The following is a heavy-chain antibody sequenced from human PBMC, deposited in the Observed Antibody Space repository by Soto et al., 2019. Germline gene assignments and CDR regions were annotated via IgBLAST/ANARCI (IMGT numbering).Heavy chain of an antibody. V-gene: IGHV2-5*02. CDR2: IYWDDDK. Sequence: QITLKESGPTLVKPTQTLTLTCTFSGFSLSTSGVGVGWIRQPPGKALEWLALIYWDDDKRYSPSLKSRLTITKDTSKNQVVLTVTSMDPVDTATYYCAHFAARPYWPGGSCYPGYFQHWGQGTLVTVSS. CDR1: GFSLSTSGVG. CDR3: AHFAARPYWPGGSCYPGYFQH. J-gene: IGHJ1*01. D-gene: IGHD2-15*01.